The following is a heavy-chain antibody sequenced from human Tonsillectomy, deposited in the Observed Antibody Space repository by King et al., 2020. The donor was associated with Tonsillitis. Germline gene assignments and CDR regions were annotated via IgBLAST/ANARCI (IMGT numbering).Heavy chain of an antibody. CDR1: GGSISSYY. CDR3: ARLYYNYYMDV. V-gene: IGHV4-59*01. J-gene: IGHJ6*03. Sequence: VQLQESGPGLVKPSETLSLTCTVSGGSISSYYWSWIRQPPGKGLEGIGYVHYSGDTNYNPSLHSPVTISGDKSKNQFSLKLSSVTAADTGVYYCARLYYNYYMDVWGKGTTVTVSS. CDR2: VHYSGDT.